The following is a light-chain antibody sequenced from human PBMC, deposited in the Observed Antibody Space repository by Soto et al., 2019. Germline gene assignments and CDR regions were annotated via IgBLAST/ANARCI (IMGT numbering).Light chain of an antibody. Sequence: DIQITQSPSTLSASVVDRVTVTCRASQSISSWLAWYQQKPGKAPKLLIYDASSLESGVPSRFSGSGSGTEFTLTISSLQPEDFATYYCQQSYSTPPTFGQGTKVDIK. V-gene: IGKV1-5*01. CDR3: QQSYSTPPT. J-gene: IGKJ1*01. CDR1: QSISSW. CDR2: DAS.